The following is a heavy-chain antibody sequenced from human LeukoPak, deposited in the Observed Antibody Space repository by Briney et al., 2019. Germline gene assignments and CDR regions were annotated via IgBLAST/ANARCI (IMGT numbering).Heavy chain of an antibody. CDR2: IKQDGSEQ. D-gene: IGHD1-26*01. Sequence: PGGSLRLSCAAYGFTFSNYWMNWVRQAPGKGLEWVANIKQDGSEQYYVDSVKGRFTISRDNSKNTLYLQMNSLRAEDTAVYYCAREVGADGFDYWGQGTLVTVSS. CDR3: AREVGADGFDY. V-gene: IGHV3-7*01. CDR1: GFTFSNYW. J-gene: IGHJ4*02.